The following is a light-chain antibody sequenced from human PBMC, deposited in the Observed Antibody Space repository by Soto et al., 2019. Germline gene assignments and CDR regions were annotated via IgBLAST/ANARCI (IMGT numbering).Light chain of an antibody. CDR1: QSVSSSY. J-gene: IGKJ1*01. Sequence: EFLLTQHPGTLSLSPGERATLSCRASQSVSSSYLAWYQQKHGHAPSLLLYGASSRATRIPERFRGSRSRKDLTRTIIRLEPEDFAVNYWQQYGSSRWTFGRGTKVDIK. CDR2: GAS. CDR3: QQYGSSRWT. V-gene: IGKV3-20*01.